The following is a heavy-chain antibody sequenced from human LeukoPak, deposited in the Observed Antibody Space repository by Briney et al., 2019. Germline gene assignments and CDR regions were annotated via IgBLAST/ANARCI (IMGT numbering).Heavy chain of an antibody. CDR3: ARELAY. Sequence: PGGSLRLYCAASGFTFSSYTMNWVRQAPGKGLEWVSYISSDSGAIYYADSVKGRFTISRDNAQKSLYLQMNSLRAEDTAVYYCARELAYWGQGALVTVSS. CDR1: GFTFSSYT. CDR2: ISSDSGAI. V-gene: IGHV3-48*01. J-gene: IGHJ4*02.